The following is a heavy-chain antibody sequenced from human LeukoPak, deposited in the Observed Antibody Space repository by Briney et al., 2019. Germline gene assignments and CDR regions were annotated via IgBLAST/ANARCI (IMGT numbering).Heavy chain of an antibody. D-gene: IGHD3-10*01. CDR1: GGSISRYY. J-gene: IGHJ5*02. CDR2: IYYSGST. Sequence: SETLSLTCTVSGGSISRYYWSWIRQPPGKGLEWIGYIYYSGSTNYNPSLKSRVTISVDTSKNQFSLKLSSVTAADTALYYCARIRSSPDYYGSGSYSNWFDPWGQGTLVTVSS. V-gene: IGHV4-59*01. CDR3: ARIRSSPDYYGSGSYSNWFDP.